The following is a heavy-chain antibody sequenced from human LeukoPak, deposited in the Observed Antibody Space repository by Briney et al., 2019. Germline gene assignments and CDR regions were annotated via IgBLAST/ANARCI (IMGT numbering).Heavy chain of an antibody. CDR1: GYTFTGYY. D-gene: IGHD1-26*01. J-gene: IGHJ3*02. Sequence: GVSVKVSCKASGYTFTGYYMHWVRQAPGQGHEWMGWINPNSGGTNYAQKFQGRVTMTRDTSISTAYMELSRLRSDDTAVYYCARVKGGSYLRSAFDIWGQGTMVTVSS. CDR2: INPNSGGT. CDR3: ARVKGGSYLRSAFDI. V-gene: IGHV1-2*02.